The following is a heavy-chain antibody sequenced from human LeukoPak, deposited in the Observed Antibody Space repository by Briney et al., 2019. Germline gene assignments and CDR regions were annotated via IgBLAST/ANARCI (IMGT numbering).Heavy chain of an antibody. J-gene: IGHJ6*02. Sequence: GGSLRLSCAASGFTVSINYMSWVRQAPGKGLEWVSVIYSGGSTYYADSVKGRFTISRDNSKNTLYLQMNSLRAEDTAVYYCARALSTDNYYYGMDVWGQGTTVTVSS. CDR2: IYSGGST. CDR3: ARALSTDNYYYGMDV. D-gene: IGHD4-17*01. V-gene: IGHV3-66*01. CDR1: GFTVSINY.